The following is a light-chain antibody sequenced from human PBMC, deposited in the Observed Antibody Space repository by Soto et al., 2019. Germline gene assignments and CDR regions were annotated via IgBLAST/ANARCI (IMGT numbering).Light chain of an antibody. CDR3: QQYNNWPRT. J-gene: IGKJ2*01. CDR2: GAS. CDR1: QSVSSN. V-gene: IGKV3-15*01. Sequence: EIVMTQSPATLSVSPGERATLSCRASQSVSSNLAWYQQKPGQAPRVLIYGASTRATGIPARCSGSGSGTEFTLTISSLQFEDFAVYYCQQYNNWPRTFGQGTKLEI.